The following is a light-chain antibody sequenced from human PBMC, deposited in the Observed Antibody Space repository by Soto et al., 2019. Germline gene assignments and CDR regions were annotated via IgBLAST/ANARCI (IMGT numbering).Light chain of an antibody. Sequence: QSVLTQPASVSGSPGQSITSSCTGTSSDVGNYIFVSWYRQHPGKAPKLMIYDINNRPSGVSNRFSGSKSGNTASLTISGLQAEDEADYYGVSYTTSASYVFGTGTKLTVL. CDR2: DIN. J-gene: IGLJ1*01. CDR3: VSYTTSASYV. CDR1: SSDVGNYIF. V-gene: IGLV2-14*01.